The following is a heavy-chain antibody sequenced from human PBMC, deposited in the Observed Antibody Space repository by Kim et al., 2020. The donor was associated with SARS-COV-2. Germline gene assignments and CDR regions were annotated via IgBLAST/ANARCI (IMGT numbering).Heavy chain of an antibody. V-gene: IGHV6-1*01. CDR3: ARDRQRAGTGVDY. Sequence: SAVSVKGRITINPDTAKNQFSLQLNSVTPEDTAVYYCARDRQRAGTGVDYWGQGSLVTVSS. D-gene: IGHD6-19*01. J-gene: IGHJ4*02.